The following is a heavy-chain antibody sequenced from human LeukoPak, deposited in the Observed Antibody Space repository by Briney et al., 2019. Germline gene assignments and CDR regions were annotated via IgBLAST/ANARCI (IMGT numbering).Heavy chain of an antibody. D-gene: IGHD3-22*01. CDR2: ISSSGGTI. CDR3: ARDYYDSSGYSYDY. J-gene: IGHJ4*02. Sequence: PGGSLRLSCAASGFTFSSYSMNWVRQSPGKGLEWVSYISSSGGTIYYAASVKGRFTISRDNAKNSLYLQMNSLRAEDTAVYYCARDYYDSSGYSYDYWGQGTLVTVSS. V-gene: IGHV3-48*01. CDR1: GFTFSSYS.